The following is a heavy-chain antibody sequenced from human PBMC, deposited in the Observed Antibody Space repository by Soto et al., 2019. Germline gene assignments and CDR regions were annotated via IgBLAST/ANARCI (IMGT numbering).Heavy chain of an antibody. V-gene: IGHV4-31*02. J-gene: IGHJ5*02. CDR1: GGSSTRGGYY. CDR3: ARDPAP. Sequence: SETRSLTCSVSGGSSTRGGYYWSWIRQHPGKGLEWIGYIYNSGTTYYNPSLKSRVTISVDTSKNQFSLKLTSVTAADTAVYYCARDPAPWGQGTLVTVSS. CDR2: IYNSGTT.